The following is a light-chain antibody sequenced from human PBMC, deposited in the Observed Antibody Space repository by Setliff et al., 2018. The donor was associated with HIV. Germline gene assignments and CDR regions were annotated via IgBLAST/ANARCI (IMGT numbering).Light chain of an antibody. CDR1: QSVSNNY. V-gene: IGKV3D-20*01. Sequence: VLTQSPGTLSLSPGERATLNCRASQSVSNNYIAWYRQKPGLAPKLLVYDVSTRATGVPDRISGSGSGTDFSLTINRLEPEDFAVYYCHQYGNSPLTFGQGTKVDIK. J-gene: IGKJ1*01. CDR3: HQYGNSPLT. CDR2: DVS.